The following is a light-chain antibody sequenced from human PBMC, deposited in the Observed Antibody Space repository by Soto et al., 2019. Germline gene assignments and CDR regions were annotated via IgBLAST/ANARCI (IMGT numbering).Light chain of an antibody. CDR2: EVN. J-gene: IGLJ2*01. Sequence: QSALTQPASVSASPVQSITISCTGTSSDVGGYVYVSWYQQYPGKAPSLILYEVNNRPSGISNRFSGSTSGNTASLTISGLQAEDEADYFCSSFTTSGTLLFGGGTKLTVL. V-gene: IGLV2-14*03. CDR3: SSFTTSGTLL. CDR1: SSDVGGYVY.